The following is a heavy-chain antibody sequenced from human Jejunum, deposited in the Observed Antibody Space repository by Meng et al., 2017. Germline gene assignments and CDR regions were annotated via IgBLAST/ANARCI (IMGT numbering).Heavy chain of an antibody. Sequence: VEAGGDWVRPGVSLRLSCAASGFSFNNNAMSGVRQAPGKGLEWVSTISGGGDSAYYAESVKGRFTISRDNSKNTLYLQMNSLRADDTAVYYCAKGDGSSWRTYFQYWGQGTLVTVSS. V-gene: IGHV3-23*04. CDR3: AKGDGSSWRTYFQY. D-gene: IGHD6-13*01. CDR2: ISGGGDSA. CDR1: GFSFNNNA. J-gene: IGHJ1*01.